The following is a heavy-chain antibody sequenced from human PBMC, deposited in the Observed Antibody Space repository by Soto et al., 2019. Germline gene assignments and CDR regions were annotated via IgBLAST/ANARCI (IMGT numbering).Heavy chain of an antibody. CDR2: MNPNSGNT. CDR3: ARGLYCSGGSCDHNWFDP. D-gene: IGHD2-15*01. Sequence: ASVKVSCKASGYTFTSYDINWVRQATGQGLEWMGWMNPNSGNTGDAQKFQGRVTMTRNTSISTAYMELSSLRYEDTAVYYCARGLYCSGGSCDHNWFDPWGQGTLVTVSS. V-gene: IGHV1-8*01. CDR1: GYTFTSYD. J-gene: IGHJ5*02.